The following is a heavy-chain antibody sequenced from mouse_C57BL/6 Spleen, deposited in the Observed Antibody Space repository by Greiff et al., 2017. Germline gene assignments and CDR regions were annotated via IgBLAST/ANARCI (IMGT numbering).Heavy chain of an antibody. D-gene: IGHD2-1*01. Sequence: EVQLVESGEGLVKPGGSLKLSCAASGFTFSSYAMSWVRQTPEKRLEWVAYISSGGDYIYYADTVKGRFTISRDNARNTLYLQMSSLKSEDTAMYYCTRDEGGNYGFAYWGQGTLVTVSA. CDR1: GFTFSSYA. J-gene: IGHJ3*01. CDR2: ISSGGDYI. CDR3: TRDEGGNYGFAY. V-gene: IGHV5-9-1*02.